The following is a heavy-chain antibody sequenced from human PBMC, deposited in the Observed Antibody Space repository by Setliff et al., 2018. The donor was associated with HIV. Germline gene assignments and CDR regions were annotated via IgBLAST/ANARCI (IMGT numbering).Heavy chain of an antibody. CDR1: GFTFSTYW. CDR3: ARWGDEDYWYFDL. V-gene: IGHV3-7*01. Sequence: PGGSLRLSCAASGFTFSTYWMIWVRQAPGKGLEWVAKIKQDGSEEYYVDSVKGRFTISRDNAKNSVYLQMNSLRVEDTAMYYCARWGDEDYWYFDLWGRGTLVTVSS. CDR2: IKQDGSEE. J-gene: IGHJ2*01. D-gene: IGHD3-16*01.